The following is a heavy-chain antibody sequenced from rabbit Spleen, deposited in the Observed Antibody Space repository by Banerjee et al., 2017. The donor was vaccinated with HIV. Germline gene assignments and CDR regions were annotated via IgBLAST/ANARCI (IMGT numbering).Heavy chain of an antibody. J-gene: IGHJ4*01. V-gene: IGHV1S45*01. CDR1: GFSFNNNYY. D-gene: IGHD8-1*01. CDR2: IYAGSSGST. CDR3: ARDAGSYDYIDGYFNL. Sequence: QQQLEESGGGLVTPGGTLTLTCTASGFSFNNNYYMCWVRQAPGKGLEWIACIYAGSSGSTYYASWAKGRFTISKTSSTMVTLQMTSLTAADTATYFCARDAGSYDYIDGYFNLWGPGALVTVS.